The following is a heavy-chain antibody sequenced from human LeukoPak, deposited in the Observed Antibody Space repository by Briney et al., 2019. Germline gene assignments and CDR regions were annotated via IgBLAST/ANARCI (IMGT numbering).Heavy chain of an antibody. Sequence: GASVKVSCKASGGTFSNYAISWVRQAPGQGLEWMGGIIPIFGTANYAQKFQGRVTITADESTSTAYMELSSLRSEDTAVYYCARAVGAMPVAPFDYWGQGTLVTVSS. CDR3: ARAVGAMPVAPFDY. V-gene: IGHV1-69*13. CDR1: GGTFSNYA. D-gene: IGHD2-2*01. CDR2: IIPIFGTA. J-gene: IGHJ4*02.